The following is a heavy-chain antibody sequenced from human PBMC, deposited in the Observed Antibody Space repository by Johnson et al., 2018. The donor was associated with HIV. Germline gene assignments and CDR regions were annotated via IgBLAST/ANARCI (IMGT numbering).Heavy chain of an antibody. D-gene: IGHD6-6*01. J-gene: IGHJ3*02. CDR1: GFTFTSYW. Sequence: QVQLVESGGGLVQPGGSLRLSCAASGFTFTSYWMSWVRQAPGKGLEWVAVISYDGSNKYYADSVKGRFTISRDNSKNTLYLQMNSLRAEDTAVYYCAKDWSSSSRAFDIWGQGTMVTVSS. V-gene: IGHV3-30*18. CDR3: AKDWSSSSRAFDI. CDR2: ISYDGSNK.